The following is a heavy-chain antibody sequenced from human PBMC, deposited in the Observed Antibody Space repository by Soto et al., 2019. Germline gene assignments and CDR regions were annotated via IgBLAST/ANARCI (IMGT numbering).Heavy chain of an antibody. D-gene: IGHD1-26*01. CDR1: GYTLTELS. Sequence: ASVKVSCKVSGYTLTELSMHWVRQAPGKGLEWMGGFDPEDGETIYAQKFQGRVTMTEDTSTDTAYMELSSLRSEDTAVYYCATGLRWELLYYYYGMDVWGQGTTVTVSS. CDR2: FDPEDGET. J-gene: IGHJ6*02. CDR3: ATGLRWELLYYYYGMDV. V-gene: IGHV1-24*01.